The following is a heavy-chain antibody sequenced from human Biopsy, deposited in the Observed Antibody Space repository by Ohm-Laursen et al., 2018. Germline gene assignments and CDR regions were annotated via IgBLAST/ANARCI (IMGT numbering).Heavy chain of an antibody. CDR1: GYSFSTYD. CDR3: ARGYSRRVSIFEASIYWFDT. Sequence: VSSVKVSCKASGYSFSTYDVTWVRQARGQGLEWMGWMIPSSGKTGYAQRFQGRVTLTMNTSISTAYMELSGLRSEDTAVYFCARGYSRRVSIFEASIYWFDTWGQGTLVTVSS. CDR2: MIPSSGKT. J-gene: IGHJ5*02. D-gene: IGHD6-6*01. V-gene: IGHV1-8*01.